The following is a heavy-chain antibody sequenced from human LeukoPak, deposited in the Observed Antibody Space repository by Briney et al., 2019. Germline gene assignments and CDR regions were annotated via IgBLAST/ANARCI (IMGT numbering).Heavy chain of an antibody. V-gene: IGHV3-21*04. CDR2: ISSSSSYI. CDR1: GFTFSSYS. Sequence: GGSLRLSCAASGFTFSSYSMNWVRQAPGKGLEWVSSISSSSSYIYYADSVKGRFTISRDNAKNSLYLQMNSLRAEDTAVYYCARDAGPYCSSTSCSFDYWGQGTLVTVSS. CDR3: ARDAGPYCSSTSCSFDY. D-gene: IGHD2-2*01. J-gene: IGHJ4*02.